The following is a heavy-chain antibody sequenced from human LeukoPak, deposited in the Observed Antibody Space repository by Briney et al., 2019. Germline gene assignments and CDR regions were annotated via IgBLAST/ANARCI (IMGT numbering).Heavy chain of an antibody. CDR1: GFTFSSYE. Sequence: GGSLRLSCAASGFTFSSYEMNWVRQAPGKGLQWVSYISSSGSTIYYTDSVKGRFTISRDNAKNSLFLQMNSLRAEDTAVYYCARERRASCDSWGQGTLVTVSS. CDR2: ISSSGSTI. V-gene: IGHV3-48*03. D-gene: IGHD1-26*01. J-gene: IGHJ4*02. CDR3: ARERRASCDS.